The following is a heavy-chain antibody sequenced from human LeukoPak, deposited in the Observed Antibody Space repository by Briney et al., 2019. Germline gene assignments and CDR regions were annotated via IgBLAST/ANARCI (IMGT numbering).Heavy chain of an antibody. Sequence: SETLSLTCTVSGGSISSSSYYWGWIRQPPGKGLEWIGSIYYSGSTYYNPSLKSRVTISVDTSKNQFSLKLSSVTAADTAVYYCARVKMVRGVIITRWFDPWGQGTLVTVSS. CDR2: IYYSGST. D-gene: IGHD3-10*01. V-gene: IGHV4-39*07. CDR1: GGSISSSSYY. J-gene: IGHJ5*02. CDR3: ARVKMVRGVIITRWFDP.